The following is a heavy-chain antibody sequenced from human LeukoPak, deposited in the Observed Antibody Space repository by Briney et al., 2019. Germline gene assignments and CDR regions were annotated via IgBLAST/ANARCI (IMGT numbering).Heavy chain of an antibody. CDR2: INQDGSDK. CDR1: GFMFNNYW. J-gene: IGHJ4*02. V-gene: IGHV3-7*01. Sequence: PGGSLRLSCAASGFMFNNYWMTWVRQAPGKGLEWVGNINQDGSDKYYGDSVRGRFTISRDNAKNLLYPQMNSLRAEDTAVYYCARDTRYFDSWGQGNMVTVSS. CDR3: ARDTRYFDS.